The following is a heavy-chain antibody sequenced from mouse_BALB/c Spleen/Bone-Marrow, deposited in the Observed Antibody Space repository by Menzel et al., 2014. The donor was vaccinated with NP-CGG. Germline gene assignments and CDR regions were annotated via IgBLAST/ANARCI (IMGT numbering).Heavy chain of an antibody. Sequence: QVQLQQPGPELVKPGASVKMSCKASGYTFTDYVISWVKQRTGQGLEWIGEIYPGSGSTYYNEKFKGKATLTADKSSNTAYMQLSSLTSEDSAVYFCANGGDYWGQSTTLTVSS. J-gene: IGHJ2*01. CDR2: IYPGSGST. V-gene: IGHV1-77*01. CDR1: GYTFTDYV. CDR3: ANGGDY.